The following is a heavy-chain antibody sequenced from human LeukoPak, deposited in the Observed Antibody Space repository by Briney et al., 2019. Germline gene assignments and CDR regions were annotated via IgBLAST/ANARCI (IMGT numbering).Heavy chain of an antibody. CDR3: ARVRSGYCSGGSCYSRVFDY. D-gene: IGHD2-15*01. CDR2: ISAYNGNT. Sequence: ASVKVSCKASGYTFTSYGISWVRQAPGQGLEWMGWISAYNGNTNYAQKLQGRVTMTTDTSTSTAYTELRSLRSDDTAVYYCARVRSGYCSGGSCYSRVFDYWGQGTLVTVSS. CDR1: GYTFTSYG. J-gene: IGHJ4*02. V-gene: IGHV1-18*01.